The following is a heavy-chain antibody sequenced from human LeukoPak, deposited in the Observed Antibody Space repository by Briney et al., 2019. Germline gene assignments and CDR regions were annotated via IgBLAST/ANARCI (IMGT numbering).Heavy chain of an antibody. D-gene: IGHD1-26*01. CDR2: ISAYNGHT. V-gene: IGHV1-18*01. J-gene: IGHJ6*02. CDR1: GYTFTNYG. Sequence: ASVKVSCKASGYTFTNYGLSWVRQAPGQGLEWMGWISAYNGHTNYAQKLQGRVTMGTDTSTTTAYMELRSLKSDDTAVYYCARVGGGSYRYYYYYGMDVWGQGTTVTVSS. CDR3: ARVGGGSYRYYYYYGMDV.